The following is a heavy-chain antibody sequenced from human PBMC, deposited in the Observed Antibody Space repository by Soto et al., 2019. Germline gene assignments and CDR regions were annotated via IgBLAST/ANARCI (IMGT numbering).Heavy chain of an antibody. V-gene: IGHV3-48*01. CDR3: ARSGNYRLDY. CDR2: ISTSGSSI. D-gene: IGHD1-26*01. CDR1: GFSFSSHN. J-gene: IGHJ4*02. Sequence: QPGGSLRLSCVASGFSFSSHNMNWVRQAPGKGLEWISYISTSGSSIYYADSVKGRFTISRDNAKNSLYLQMNSLRAEDTALYYCARSGNYRLDYWGQGTLVTVSS.